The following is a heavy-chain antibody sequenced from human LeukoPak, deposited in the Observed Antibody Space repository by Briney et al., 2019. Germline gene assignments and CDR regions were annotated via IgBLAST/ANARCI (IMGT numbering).Heavy chain of an antibody. CDR3: ARQSVAADDY. CDR2: ISAYNGNT. V-gene: IGHV1-18*01. J-gene: IGHJ4*02. Sequence: XXXXGLXWMGWISAYNGNTNYAQKLQGRVTMTTDTSTSTAYMELRSLRSDDTAVYYCARQSVAADDYWGQGTLVTVSS. D-gene: IGHD6-19*01.